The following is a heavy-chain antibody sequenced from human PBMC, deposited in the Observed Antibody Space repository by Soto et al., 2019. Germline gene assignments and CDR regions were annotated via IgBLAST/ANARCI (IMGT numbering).Heavy chain of an antibody. CDR2: IYYSGST. CDR3: VKGTGTSSGMDV. Sequence: SETLSLTCTVSGGSISSGGYYWSWIRQHPGKGLEWIGYIYYSGSTYYNPSLKSRVTISVDTSKNQFSLKLSPVTAADAAVYYCVKGTGTSSGMDVWGQGTTVTVS. D-gene: IGHD1-1*01. CDR1: GGSISSGGYY. V-gene: IGHV4-31*03. J-gene: IGHJ6*02.